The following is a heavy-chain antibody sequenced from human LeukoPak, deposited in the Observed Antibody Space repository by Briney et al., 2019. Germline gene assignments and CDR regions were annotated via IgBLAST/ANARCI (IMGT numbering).Heavy chain of an antibody. Sequence: ASVKVSCKASGYTSTGYYMHWVRQAPGQGLEWMGWINPNSGGTNYAQKFQGRVTMTRDTSINTAYMELSRLKSDDTAVYYCAREWNCSGGSCCHDYWGQGTLVPVSS. CDR3: AREWNCSGGSCCHDY. CDR1: GYTSTGYY. V-gene: IGHV1-2*02. CDR2: INPNSGGT. D-gene: IGHD2-15*01. J-gene: IGHJ4*02.